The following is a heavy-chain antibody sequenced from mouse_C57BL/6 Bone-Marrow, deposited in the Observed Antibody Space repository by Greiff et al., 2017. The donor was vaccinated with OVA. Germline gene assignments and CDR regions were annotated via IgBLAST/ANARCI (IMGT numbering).Heavy chain of an antibody. CDR1: GYTFTDYY. CDR2: INPNNGGT. CDR3: ARYGIENDGYPFDY. Sequence: EVKLVESGPELVKPGASVKISCKASGYTFTDYYMNWVKQSHGKSLEWIGDINPNNGGTSYNQKFKGKATLTVDKSSSTAYMELRSLTSEDSAVYYCARYGIENDGYPFDYWGQGTTLTVSS. D-gene: IGHD2-3*01. V-gene: IGHV1-26*01. J-gene: IGHJ2*01.